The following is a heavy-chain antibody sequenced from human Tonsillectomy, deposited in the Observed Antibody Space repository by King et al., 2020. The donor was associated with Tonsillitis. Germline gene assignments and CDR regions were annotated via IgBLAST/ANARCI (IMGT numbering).Heavy chain of an antibody. CDR3: ARDLSPDDYDRNVYYDAFDI. CDR1: GFTFSNFW. V-gene: IGHV3-7*01. CDR2: IKQDGSQI. J-gene: IGHJ3*02. D-gene: IGHD3-22*01. Sequence: VQLVESGGGLVQPGGSLRLSCVASGFTFSNFWMTWVRQSPGKGLEWVANIKQDGSQISYMDSVKGRFTISRDNAKNSLYLQMNRRRAEDTAVYYCARDLSPDDYDRNVYYDAFDIWGQGTMVTVSS.